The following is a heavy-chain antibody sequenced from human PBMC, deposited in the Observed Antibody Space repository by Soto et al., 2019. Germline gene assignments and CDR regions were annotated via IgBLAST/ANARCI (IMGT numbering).Heavy chain of an antibody. D-gene: IGHD6-19*01. J-gene: IGHJ3*02. Sequence: QVQLVQSGADVKKPGASVKVSCKASGYNFTSYGISWVRQAPGQGLEWMGWISPHNDRTKYARRFQDRVTMTTETPTGTFYMGLGSLRSDDTAVYYWARDLYYSSGRYFDHDAFDIWGQGTVVTASS. V-gene: IGHV1-18*01. CDR1: GYNFTSYG. CDR2: ISPHNDRT. CDR3: ARDLYYSSGRYFDHDAFDI.